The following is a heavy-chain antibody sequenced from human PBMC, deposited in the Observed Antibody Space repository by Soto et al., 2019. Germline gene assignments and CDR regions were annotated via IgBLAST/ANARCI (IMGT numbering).Heavy chain of an antibody. Sequence: EVQLLESRGGLVQPGGSLRLSCAASGFTFSSYAMSWVRQAPGKGLEWVSVIRSSGDRTYYADSVKGRFTISRDNSKNTLDMQMNSLRGEDTAVYYWAKQQGPGTPCYDAMDVWGQGTTVTVSS. V-gene: IGHV3-23*01. CDR3: AKQQGPGTPCYDAMDV. CDR1: GFTFSSYA. J-gene: IGHJ6*01. D-gene: IGHD1-1*01. CDR2: IRSSGDRT.